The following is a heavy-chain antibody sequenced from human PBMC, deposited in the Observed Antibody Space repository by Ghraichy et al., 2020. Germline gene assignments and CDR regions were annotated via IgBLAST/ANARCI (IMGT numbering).Heavy chain of an antibody. Sequence: GGSLRLSCAASGFTFSRFTFNKYWMSWVRQAPGKGLEWVANIKQDGSEKYYVDSVKGRFTISRDNAKNSLYLQMNSLRAGDTAVYYCARDRTDDILTHTYWGQGTLVTVSS. D-gene: IGHD3-9*01. J-gene: IGHJ4*02. CDR3: ARDRTDDILTHTY. CDR2: IKQDGSEK. CDR1: GFTFSRFTFNKYW. V-gene: IGHV3-7*03.